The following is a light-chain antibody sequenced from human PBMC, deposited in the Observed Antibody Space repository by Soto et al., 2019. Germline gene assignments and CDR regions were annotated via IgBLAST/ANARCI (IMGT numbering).Light chain of an antibody. CDR1: QTIKSY. V-gene: IGKV1-39*01. CDR3: QQCYTTPYT. J-gene: IGKJ2*01. CDR2: GAS. Sequence: DIQMTQSPSSLSASVGDRVTITCRASQTIKSYLNWYQHKLGKAPQLLISGASSLQGGVPSRFSGSASGPEFTLTISSLQPEDIATYYCQQCYTTPYTFGQGTKLDLK.